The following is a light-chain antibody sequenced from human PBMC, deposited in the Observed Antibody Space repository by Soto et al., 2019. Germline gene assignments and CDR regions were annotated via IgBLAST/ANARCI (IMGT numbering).Light chain of an antibody. CDR2: GAS. V-gene: IGKV3-20*01. J-gene: IGKJ2*01. CDR3: QQYRSSPPYT. CDR1: QSVSSSY. Sequence: EIVLTQSPGTLSLSPGERATLSCRASQSVSSSYLAWYQQKPGQAPILLIYGASSRATGIPDRFSGSGSGTDFTLTINRLEPEAFAVYYCQQYRSSPPYTFGQGTKLEIK.